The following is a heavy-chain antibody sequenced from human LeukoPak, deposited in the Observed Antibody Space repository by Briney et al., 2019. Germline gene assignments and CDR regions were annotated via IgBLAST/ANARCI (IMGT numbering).Heavy chain of an antibody. CDR2: IIPIFGTA. V-gene: IGHV1-69*06. CDR1: GGTFSSYA. Sequence: GASVKVSCKASGGTFSSYAISWVRQAPGQGREWMGGIIPIFGTANYAQKFQGRVTITADKSTSTAYMELSSLRSEDTAVYYCAREREGGLCFDYWGQGTLVTVSS. J-gene: IGHJ4*02. D-gene: IGHD3-16*01. CDR3: AREREGGLCFDY.